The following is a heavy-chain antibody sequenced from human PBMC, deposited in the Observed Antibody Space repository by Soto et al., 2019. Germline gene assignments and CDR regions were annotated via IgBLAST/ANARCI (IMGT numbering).Heavy chain of an antibody. J-gene: IGHJ5*02. Sequence: SESMSLACTVCGDSISSYYWSWIRQQPGKGLEWIGYIYYSGSTNYNPSLKSRVTISVDTSKNQFSLKLSSVTAADTAVYYCATVWFGELSSNWFDPWGQGTLVTVSS. CDR1: GDSISSYY. CDR3: ATVWFGELSSNWFDP. V-gene: IGHV4-59*01. CDR2: IYYSGST. D-gene: IGHD3-10*01.